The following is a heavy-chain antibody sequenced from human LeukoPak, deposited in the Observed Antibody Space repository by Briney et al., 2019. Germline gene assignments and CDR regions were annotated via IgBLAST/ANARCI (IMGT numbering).Heavy chain of an antibody. CDR1: GGSISSYY. D-gene: IGHD2-2*03. V-gene: IGHV4-4*07. Sequence: SETLSLTCTVSGGSISSYYWSWIRQPAGKGLEWIGGIYTSGSTNYNPSLKSRVTLSVDTSKNQFSLKLSSVTAADTAVYYCARDGYCSSTSCYDFYYYDMDVWGQGTTVTVSS. CDR3: ARDGYCSSTSCYDFYYYDMDV. CDR2: IYTSGST. J-gene: IGHJ6*02.